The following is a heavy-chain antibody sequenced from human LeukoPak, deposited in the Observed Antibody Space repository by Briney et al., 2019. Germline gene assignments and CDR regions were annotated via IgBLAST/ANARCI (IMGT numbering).Heavy chain of an antibody. V-gene: IGHV3-33*01. J-gene: IGHJ5*02. Sequence: GGSLRLSCAASGFTFSSYGMHWVRQAPGKGLEWVAVIWYDGSNKYYADSVKGRFTISREKSKNTLYLQMNSLRAEDTAVYYCARQRAYYYDSSGDNWFHPWGPGTLVTGSS. CDR3: ARQRAYYYDSSGDNWFHP. D-gene: IGHD3-22*01. CDR2: IWYDGSNK. CDR1: GFTFSSYG.